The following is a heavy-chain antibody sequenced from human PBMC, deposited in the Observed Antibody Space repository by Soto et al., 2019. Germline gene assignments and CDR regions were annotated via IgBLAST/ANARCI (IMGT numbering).Heavy chain of an antibody. J-gene: IGHJ5*02. CDR3: ARLRLATNNYQWFDH. Sequence: TLSLPCSVSGSARNSGHYYRSWIHQVPGKGLEWIGHIYVTGAVDYNPSLRDRITISQDASERQFSLNLRLVTAADTAVYYCARLRLATNNYQWFDHWGQGKVLTVSS. CDR2: IYVTGAV. V-gene: IGHV4-31*03. D-gene: IGHD4-4*01. CDR1: GSARNSGHYY.